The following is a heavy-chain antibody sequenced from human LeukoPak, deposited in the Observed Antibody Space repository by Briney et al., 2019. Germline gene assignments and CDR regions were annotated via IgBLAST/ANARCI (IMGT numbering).Heavy chain of an antibody. V-gene: IGHV7-4-1*02. J-gene: IGHJ4*02. D-gene: IGHD2-15*01. CDR3: AIWYCSGGRCYSNARTFDY. Sequence: ASVKVSCKASGYTFTSYAMNWVRQAPGQGLEWMGWINTNTGNPTYAQGFTGRFVFSLDTSVSTAYLQISSLKAEDTAVYYCAIWYCSGGRCYSNARTFDYWGQGTRVTVSS. CDR2: INTNTGNP. CDR1: GYTFTSYA.